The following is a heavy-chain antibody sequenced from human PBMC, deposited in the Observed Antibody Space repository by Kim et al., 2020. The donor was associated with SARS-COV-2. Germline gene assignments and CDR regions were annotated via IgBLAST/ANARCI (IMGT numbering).Heavy chain of an antibody. J-gene: IGHJ4*02. CDR3: VRGGKYSYDSSAYLDS. V-gene: IGHV3-33*01. Sequence: GGSLRLSCAASGFTFSSYAMHWVRQAPGKGLEWVAVVWYDGNNKYYMDSVKGRFTISRDNSKNTLYLQMNSLRAEDTAVYYCVRGGKYSYDSSAYLDSWGQGALVTVSS. CDR1: GFTFSSYA. CDR2: VWYDGNNK. D-gene: IGHD3-22*01.